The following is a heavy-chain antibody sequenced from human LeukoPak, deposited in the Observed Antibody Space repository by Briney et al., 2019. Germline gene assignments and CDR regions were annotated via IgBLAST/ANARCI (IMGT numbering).Heavy chain of an antibody. J-gene: IGHJ6*02. CDR1: GFIFTSYW. CDR3: ARDNAATVTPYSFSAMDL. D-gene: IGHD4-17*01. V-gene: IGHV3-7*01. CDR2: IKQDGSEK. Sequence: GGSLRLSCAASGFIFTSYWMTWVRQAPGKGLDWVANIKQDGSEKYYVDSVKGRFTISRDNAKKSLFLQMNSLRVDDTAVYHCARDNAATVTPYSFSAMDLWGQGTTVTVSS.